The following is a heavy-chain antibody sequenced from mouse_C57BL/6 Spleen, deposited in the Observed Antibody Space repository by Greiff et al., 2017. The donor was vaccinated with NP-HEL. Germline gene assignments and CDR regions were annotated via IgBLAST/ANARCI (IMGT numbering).Heavy chain of an antibody. D-gene: IGHD2-2*01. Sequence: EVKLVESGGGLVKPGGSLKLSCAASGFTFSDYGMHWVRQAPEKGLEWVAYISSGSSTIYYADTVKGRFTISRDNAKNTMFLQMTSLRSEDTAMYYCARRQGDDERVFAYGGKGTTLTVSS. CDR1: GFTFSDYG. J-gene: IGHJ2*01. CDR2: ISSGSSTI. CDR3: ARRQGDDERVFAY. V-gene: IGHV5-17*01.